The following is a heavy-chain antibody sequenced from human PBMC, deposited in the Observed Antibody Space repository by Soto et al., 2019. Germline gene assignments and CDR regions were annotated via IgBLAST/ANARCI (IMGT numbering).Heavy chain of an antibody. J-gene: IGHJ4*02. CDR2: ISSSSSYT. D-gene: IGHD5-12*01. CDR1: GFTCSDYY. V-gene: IGHV3-11*05. CDR3: ARDHHRYSGYDYVDY. Sequence: QVQLVESGGGLVKPGGSLRLSCVASGFTCSDYYMSGIRQAPGKGLEWVSYISSSSSYTNYADSVKGRFTISRDNAKNSLYLQMNSLRAEDTAVYYCARDHHRYSGYDYVDYWGQGTLVTVSS.